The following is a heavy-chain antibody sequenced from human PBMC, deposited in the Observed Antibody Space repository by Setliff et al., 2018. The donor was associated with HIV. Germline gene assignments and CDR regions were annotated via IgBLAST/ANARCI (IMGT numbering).Heavy chain of an antibody. Sequence: ASVKVSCKASGYTFTSYGMSWVRQAPGQGLEWMGGTIPMFGTANYAQKFQGRVTITTDESTNTGYMELSSLRSEDTAVYYCARESACSSTSCPKVLDYWGQGTLVTVSS. V-gene: IGHV1-69*05. D-gene: IGHD2-2*01. CDR1: GYTFTSYG. J-gene: IGHJ4*02. CDR2: TIPMFGTA. CDR3: ARESACSSTSCPKVLDY.